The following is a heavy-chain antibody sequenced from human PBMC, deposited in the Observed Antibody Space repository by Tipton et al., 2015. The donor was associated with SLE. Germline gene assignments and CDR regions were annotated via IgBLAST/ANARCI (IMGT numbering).Heavy chain of an antibody. J-gene: IGHJ2*01. V-gene: IGHV4-59*11. Sequence: GLVKPSETLSLKCTVSGNSISSRYWSWIRQPPGKGLEWLGYISYDGSTNYNPYLKSRVTISGDKSRNQISLHLRSVTTADTAVYYCARGSDGEYVRYFDVWGPGTLVTVSS. CDR1: GNSISSRY. D-gene: IGHD4-17*01. CDR2: ISYDGST. CDR3: ARGSDGEYVRYFDV.